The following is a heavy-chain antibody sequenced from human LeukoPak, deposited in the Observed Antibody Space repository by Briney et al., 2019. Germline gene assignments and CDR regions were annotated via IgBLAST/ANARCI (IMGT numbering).Heavy chain of an antibody. D-gene: IGHD1-26*01. J-gene: IGHJ4*02. CDR3: ARDRGVVGART. CDR2: ISGYNGHT. V-gene: IGHV1-18*01. Sequence: ASVKVSCKASGYTFTRYGISWVRQAPGQGLEWMGWISGYNGHTNYAQKLQGRVTMTTDASTSTVYMELRSLRSDDTAVYYCARDRGVVGARTWGQGTLVTVSS. CDR1: GYTFTRYG.